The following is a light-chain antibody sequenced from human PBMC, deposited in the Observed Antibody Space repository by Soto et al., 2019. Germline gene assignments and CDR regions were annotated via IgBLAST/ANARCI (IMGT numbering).Light chain of an antibody. J-gene: IGKJ5*01. CDR1: QSVTSNS. CDR3: QQYGSSLIT. Sequence: EIVLTQSPGTVSLSPGARATLSWRASQSVTSNSLAWYHQKFGQPPRLLIYGASSRATGIPDRFSGSGSGTDFTLTISRLEPEDFAVYYCQQYGSSLITFGQGTRLEIK. CDR2: GAS. V-gene: IGKV3-20*01.